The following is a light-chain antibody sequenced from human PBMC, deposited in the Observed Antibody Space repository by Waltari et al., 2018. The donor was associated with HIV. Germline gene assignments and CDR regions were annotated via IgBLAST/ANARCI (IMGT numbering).Light chain of an antibody. V-gene: IGKV1-39*01. CDR3: QQSYSTPRT. CDR1: QTIGSH. Sequence: DIHMTQSPSSLSASVGDRVTITCRASQTIGSHLNWYQQKPGKAPQLLIYAASSLQSGVPSRFSGSGSGTDFTLTISSLQPEDFATYYCQQSYSTPRTFGQGTKVEIK. CDR2: AAS. J-gene: IGKJ1*01.